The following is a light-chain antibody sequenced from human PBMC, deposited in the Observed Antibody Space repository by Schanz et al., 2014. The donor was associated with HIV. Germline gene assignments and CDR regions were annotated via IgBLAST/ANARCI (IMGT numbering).Light chain of an antibody. J-gene: IGKJ2*01. CDR1: QDISIS. Sequence: DIQMTQSPSSLSASVGDRVTITCRASQDISISLNWYQQKPGKAPQLLIYASSLLHTGVPSRFSGSGSGTHFSLTITGLQCEDFAAYYCQQSYSATPYTFGQGTRLEIK. V-gene: IGKV1-39*01. CDR3: QQSYSATPYT. CDR2: ASS.